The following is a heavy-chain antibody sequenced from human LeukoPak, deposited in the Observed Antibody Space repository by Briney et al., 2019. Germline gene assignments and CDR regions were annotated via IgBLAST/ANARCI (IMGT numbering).Heavy chain of an antibody. CDR3: AKARARPIMITFGGVIVR. J-gene: IGHJ4*02. V-gene: IGHV3-23*01. D-gene: IGHD3-16*02. CDR2: ISGSGGST. Sequence: GGSLRLSXAASGFTFSSYAMSWVRQAPGKGLEWVSAISGSGGSTYCADSVKGRFTISRDNSKNTLYLQMNSLRAEDTAVYYCAKARARPIMITFGGVIVRWGQGTLVTVSS. CDR1: GFTFSSYA.